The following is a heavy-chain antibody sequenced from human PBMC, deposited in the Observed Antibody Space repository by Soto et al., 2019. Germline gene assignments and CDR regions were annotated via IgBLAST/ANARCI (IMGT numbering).Heavy chain of an antibody. J-gene: IGHJ4*02. CDR3: ARETYDSSGYSFDY. CDR2: IYSGGST. CDR1: GFTVSSNY. D-gene: IGHD3-22*01. V-gene: IGHV3-53*04. Sequence: EVQLVESGGGLVQPGGSLRLSCAASGFTVSSNYMSWVRQAPGKGLEWVSVIYSGGSTYYADSVKGRFTISRHNSKNTLYLQMNSLRAEDTAVYYCARETYDSSGYSFDYWGQGTLVTVSS.